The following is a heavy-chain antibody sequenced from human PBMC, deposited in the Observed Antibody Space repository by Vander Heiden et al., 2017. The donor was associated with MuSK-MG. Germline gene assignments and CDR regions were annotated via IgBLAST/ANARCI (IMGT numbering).Heavy chain of an antibody. CDR1: GGSISSSSYY. CDR3: ARPLNYGDKQYFQH. Sequence: QLQLQESGPGLVKPSETLSLTCTVSGGSISSSSYYWGWIRQPPGKGLEWIGIIYYSGSTYYNPSLNSRVTISVDTAKNQFSLKLSSVTAADTAVYYCARPLNYGDKQYFQHWGQGTLVTVSS. CDR2: IYYSGST. V-gene: IGHV4-39*01. J-gene: IGHJ1*01. D-gene: IGHD4-17*01.